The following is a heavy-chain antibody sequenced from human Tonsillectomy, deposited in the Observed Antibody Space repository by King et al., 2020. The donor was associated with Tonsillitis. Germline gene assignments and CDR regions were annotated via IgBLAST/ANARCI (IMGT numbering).Heavy chain of an antibody. D-gene: IGHD6-13*01. CDR3: AKDGLEQHLVRDVDS. Sequence: VQLVESGGGLVQPGGSLRLSCAASGFTFSNYAMSWVRQAPGKGLEWISGISGSGGITYYADSVKGRFTFSRDKSKNTLYLQMNSLRAEDTAVYYCAKDGLEQHLVRDVDSWGQGTLVTVSS. CDR1: GFTFSNYA. CDR2: ISGSGGIT. J-gene: IGHJ4*02. V-gene: IGHV3-23*04.